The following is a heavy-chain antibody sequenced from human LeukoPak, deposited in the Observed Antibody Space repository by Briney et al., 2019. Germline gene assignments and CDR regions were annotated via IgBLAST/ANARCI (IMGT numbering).Heavy chain of an antibody. D-gene: IGHD5-12*01. CDR3: ASIVATIGLYYFDY. J-gene: IGHJ4*02. Sequence: SETLSLTCTVSGYSISSGYYWGWIRQPPGKGLGWIGGIYHSGSTYYNPSLKSRVTISVDTSKNQFSLKLSSVTAADTAVYYCASIVATIGLYYFDYWGQGTLVTVSS. CDR2: IYHSGST. CDR1: GYSISSGYY. V-gene: IGHV4-38-2*02.